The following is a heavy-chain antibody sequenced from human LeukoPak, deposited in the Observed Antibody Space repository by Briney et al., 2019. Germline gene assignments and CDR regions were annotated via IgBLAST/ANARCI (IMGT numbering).Heavy chain of an antibody. CDR3: ARGTGGATRS. V-gene: IGHV1-2*02. Sequence: ASVKVSCKASGYTFTGYYMHWVRQAPGQGLEWMGWINPKRGATNYALKFQGRVIMTRDTSISTAFMELTRLTSDDTALYYCARGTGGATRSWGQGTLVTVSS. J-gene: IGHJ5*02. D-gene: IGHD5-12*01. CDR2: INPKRGAT. CDR1: GYTFTGYY.